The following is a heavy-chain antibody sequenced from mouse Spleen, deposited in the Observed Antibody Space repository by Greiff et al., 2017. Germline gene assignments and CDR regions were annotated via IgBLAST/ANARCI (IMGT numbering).Heavy chain of an antibody. CDR3: VRHDGNYLFDY. CDR1: GFSFNTYA. Sequence: EVTLVESGGGLVQPKGSLKLSCAASGFSFNTYAMNWVRQAPGKGLEWVARIRSKSNNYATYYADSVKDRFTISRDDSESMLYLQMNNLKTEDTAIYYCVRHDGNYLFDYWGQGTTLTVSS. V-gene: IGHV10-1*01. D-gene: IGHD2-1*01. J-gene: IGHJ2*01. CDR2: IRSKSNNYAT.